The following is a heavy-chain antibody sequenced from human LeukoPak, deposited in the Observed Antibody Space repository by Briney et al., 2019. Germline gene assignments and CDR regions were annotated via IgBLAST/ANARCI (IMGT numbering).Heavy chain of an antibody. V-gene: IGHV4-59*01. CDR3: ASDYGSGSYRFDF. D-gene: IGHD3-10*01. J-gene: IGHJ4*02. Sequence: SETLSHTCTVSVGSISGYYWSWIRQPPGKGLEWIGYIYYSGSTNYSPSLKSRVTISLDTSKNQLSLKLTSVTAADTAVYYCASDYGSGSYRFDFWGQGTLVIVSS. CDR1: VGSISGYY. CDR2: IYYSGST.